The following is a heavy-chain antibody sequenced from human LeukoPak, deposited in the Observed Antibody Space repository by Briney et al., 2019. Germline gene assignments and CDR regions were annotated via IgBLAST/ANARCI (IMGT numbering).Heavy chain of an antibody. J-gene: IGHJ3*02. V-gene: IGHV3-7*01. CDR1: GFTFSSYW. D-gene: IGHD3-3*01. CDR2: IKQDGSEK. CDR3: ARGYDFWSGYPDAFDI. Sequence: GGSLRLSCAASGFTFSSYWMSWVRQAPGKGLEWVANIKQDGSEKYYVDSVKGRFTISRDNAKNSLYLQMNSLRAEDTAVYYYARGYDFWSGYPDAFDIWGQGTMVTVSS.